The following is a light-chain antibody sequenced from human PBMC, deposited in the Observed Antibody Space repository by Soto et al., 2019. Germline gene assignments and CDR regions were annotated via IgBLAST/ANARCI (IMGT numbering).Light chain of an antibody. CDR3: SSYSISPAYL. Sequence: QSVLTQPASVSGSPGQSITISCTGTSSDVGGYDYVSWYQLHPGKAPKLMVFEVSNRPSGVSYRFSGSKSGNTASLTISGLQAEDEADYFCSSYSISPAYLFVTGTKVTVL. CDR2: EVS. CDR1: SSDVGGYDY. V-gene: IGLV2-14*01. J-gene: IGLJ1*01.